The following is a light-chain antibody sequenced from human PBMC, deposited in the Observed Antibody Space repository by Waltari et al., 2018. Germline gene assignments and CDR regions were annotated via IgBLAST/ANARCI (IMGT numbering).Light chain of an antibody. CDR3: ETGGHGTCV. J-gene: IGLJ2*01. Sequence: QLVLTQSPSTSASLGVSVKLTYTLDIAHSTNIVAWLQQHTEKGPRFFMKVNSDGSHTKEDHIPHRFSGSSCAAGRSLSISSIQSEDESAHYCETGGHGTCVVDGGTK. CDR2: VNSDGSH. CDR1: IAHSTNI. V-gene: IGLV4-69*02.